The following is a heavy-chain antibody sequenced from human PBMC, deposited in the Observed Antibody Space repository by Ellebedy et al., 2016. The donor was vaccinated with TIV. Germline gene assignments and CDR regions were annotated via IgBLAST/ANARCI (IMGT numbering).Heavy chain of an antibody. CDR3: AKTRVSLDGGFGDLWDT. CDR2: ITGRGTRS. D-gene: IGHD3-16*01. CDR1: GSSISTFP. Sequence: PGGSLRLSCPASGSSISTFPMSWVRHAPGNGLDWVSRITGRGTRSLHAVSVQGRFAVSRDNSENTLYLQMNSLRADDTAVYYSAKTRVSLDGGFGDLWDTWGRGSLVTVSS. V-gene: IGHV3-23*01. J-gene: IGHJ5*02.